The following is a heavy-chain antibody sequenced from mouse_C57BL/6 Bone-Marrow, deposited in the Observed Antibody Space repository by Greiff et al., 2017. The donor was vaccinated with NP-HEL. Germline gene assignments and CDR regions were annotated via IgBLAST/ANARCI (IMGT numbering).Heavy chain of an antibody. Sequence: VQLQQSGAELAKPGASVKLSCKASGYTFTDYYIHWVKQRPGQGLEWIGKINPGSGYTYYNEKFKGKATLTAEKSSSTAYMQLSSLTSEDSAVYFCARREGYYGFDYWGQGTTRTVSS. V-gene: IGHV1-76*01. CDR1: GYTFTDYY. CDR3: ARREGYYGFDY. D-gene: IGHD1-1*01. CDR2: INPGSGYT. J-gene: IGHJ2*01.